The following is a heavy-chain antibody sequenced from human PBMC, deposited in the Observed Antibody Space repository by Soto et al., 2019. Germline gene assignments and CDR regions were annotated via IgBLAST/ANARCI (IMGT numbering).Heavy chain of an antibody. V-gene: IGHV3-33*01. D-gene: IGHD3-10*01. CDR3: ARDRGELYYYGSSMDV. CDR2: IWYDGSNK. Sequence: GGSLRLSCAASGFTFSSYGMHWVRQAPGKGLEWVAVIWYDGSNKYYADSVKGRFTISRDNFKNTLYLQMNSLRAEDTAVYYCARDRGELYYYGSSMDVWGQGTTVTVSS. CDR1: GFTFSSYG. J-gene: IGHJ6*02.